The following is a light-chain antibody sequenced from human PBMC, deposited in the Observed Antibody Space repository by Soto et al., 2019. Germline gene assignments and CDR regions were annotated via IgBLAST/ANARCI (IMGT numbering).Light chain of an antibody. CDR1: QSVSSSY. CDR3: QQYDSSP. Sequence: ESGLPQSPGTLSLSPGEIATLSCMASQSVSSSYLAWDQQKPGLAPRLLIYGESSRATGLPDRFSGSGSGTHFTLTNIILWPKDFAVYYCQQYDSSPFGKEHRLELK. CDR2: GES. J-gene: IGKJ5*01. V-gene: IGKV3-20*01.